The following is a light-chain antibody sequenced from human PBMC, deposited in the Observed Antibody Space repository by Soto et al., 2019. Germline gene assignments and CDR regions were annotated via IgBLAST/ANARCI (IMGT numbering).Light chain of an antibody. J-gene: IGKJ4*01. CDR3: QQTKSFPLN. CDR2: AAF. Sequence: DIQMTQSQSAVSASVGDRVTITCRASQDISRWLAWYQQKPGKAPKVLIYAAFSLESGVPSRFSGSGSGTDFTLTISSLQPEDFAPYYCQQTKSFPLNFGAGTEGEVK. CDR1: QDISRW. V-gene: IGKV1-12*01.